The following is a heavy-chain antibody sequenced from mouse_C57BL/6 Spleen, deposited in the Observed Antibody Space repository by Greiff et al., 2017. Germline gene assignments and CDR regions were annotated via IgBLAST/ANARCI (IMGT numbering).Heavy chain of an antibody. D-gene: IGHD2-4*01. CDR1: GYTFTSYW. Sequence: QVQLQQPGAELVRPGTSVKLSCKASGYTFTSYWMHWVKQRPGQGLEWIGVIDPSDSYTNYNQKFKGKATLTVDTSSSTAYMQLSSLTSEDSAVYYCARGGLRRDYAMDYWGQGTSGTVSS. J-gene: IGHJ4*01. V-gene: IGHV1-59*01. CDR2: IDPSDSYT. CDR3: ARGGLRRDYAMDY.